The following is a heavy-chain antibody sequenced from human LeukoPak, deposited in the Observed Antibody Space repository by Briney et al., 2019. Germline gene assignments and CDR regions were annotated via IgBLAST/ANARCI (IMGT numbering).Heavy chain of an antibody. D-gene: IGHD3-22*01. CDR2: IKQDGSEK. J-gene: IGHJ4*02. Sequence: GGSLRLSCAASGFTFSGYWMAWVRQAPGRGLEWVAHIKQDGSEKNYVDPVKGRFTISRDNAKNSVYLQMNSLRAEDTAVYYCARHSSGYPSGGYFDYWGQGTLVTVSS. V-gene: IGHV3-7*02. CDR3: ARHSSGYPSGGYFDY. CDR1: GFTFSGYW.